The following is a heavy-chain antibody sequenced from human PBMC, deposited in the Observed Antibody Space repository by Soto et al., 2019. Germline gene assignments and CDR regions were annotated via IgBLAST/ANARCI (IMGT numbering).Heavy chain of an antibody. D-gene: IGHD4-17*01. CDR2: IYYNVNT. Sequence: SETLSLTCTVSGGTISSGGYYWSWIRQPPGKGLEWIGYIYYNVNTNYNPSLKSRVTISVDTSKNQFSLKLSSVTAADTAVYYCARLGRYGDYAGVDSWGQGTLVTVSS. CDR1: GGTISSGGYY. V-gene: IGHV4-61*08. J-gene: IGHJ4*02. CDR3: ARLGRYGDYAGVDS.